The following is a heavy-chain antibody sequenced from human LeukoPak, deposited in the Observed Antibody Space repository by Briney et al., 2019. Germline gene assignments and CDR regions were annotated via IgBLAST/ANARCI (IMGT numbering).Heavy chain of an antibody. J-gene: IGHJ6*02. Sequence: GGSLRLSCAASGFTFSNYWMHWVRQAPEKGLEWVANIKQDGSEIYYVDSVKGRFTISRDNAKNSLYLQMNSLRAEDTAVYYCARALDVWGQGTTVTVSS. V-gene: IGHV3-7*03. CDR1: GFTFSNYW. CDR3: ARALDV. CDR2: IKQDGSEI.